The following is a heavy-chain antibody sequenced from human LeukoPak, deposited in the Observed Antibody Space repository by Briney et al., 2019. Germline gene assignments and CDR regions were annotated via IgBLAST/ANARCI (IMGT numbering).Heavy chain of an antibody. Sequence: KTGGSLRLSYTASGFTFGDYLMSWFRQAPGKGLEWIGFISGGTTEYAASVKGRFTISRDDSTSIAYLQMNSLTTEDTAVYYCSRGSGWLSVYWGQGTLVTVSS. D-gene: IGHD6-19*01. CDR1: GFTFGDYL. V-gene: IGHV3-49*05. CDR2: ISGGTT. CDR3: SRGSGWLSVY. J-gene: IGHJ4*02.